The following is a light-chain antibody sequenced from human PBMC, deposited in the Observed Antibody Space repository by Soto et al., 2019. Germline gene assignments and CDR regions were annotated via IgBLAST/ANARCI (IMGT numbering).Light chain of an antibody. Sequence: QYALTQPPSASGSPGQSVAISCTGTASDIGGYSFVSWYQQHPGKAPKLLIYDVNKRPSGVPDRFSGSKSGNTASLTVSGLPAEDEAEYYCSAHGGTNPYVFGTGTKVTVL. CDR1: ASDIGGYSF. CDR3: SAHGGTNPYV. J-gene: IGLJ1*01. CDR2: DVN. V-gene: IGLV2-8*01.